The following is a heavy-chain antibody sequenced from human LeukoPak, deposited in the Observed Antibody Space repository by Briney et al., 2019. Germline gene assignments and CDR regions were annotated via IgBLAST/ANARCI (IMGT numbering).Heavy chain of an antibody. CDR2: ISGSGGST. J-gene: IGHJ4*02. V-gene: IGHV3-23*01. CDR1: GFTFSSYA. D-gene: IGHD3-22*01. Sequence: GGSLRLSCAASGFTFSSYAMSWVRQAPGKGLEWVSAISGSGGSTYYADSVKGRFTISRDNSKNTLYLQMNSLRAEDTAVYYCAKDPGGSPEDSSGYYPDWGQGTLVTVSS. CDR3: AKDPGGSPEDSSGYYPD.